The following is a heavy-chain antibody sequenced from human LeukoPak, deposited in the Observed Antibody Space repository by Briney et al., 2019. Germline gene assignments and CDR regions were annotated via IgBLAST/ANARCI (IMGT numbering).Heavy chain of an antibody. V-gene: IGHV3-23*01. J-gene: IGHJ6*02. CDR3: AKAKTAGSSRYYYYGMDV. D-gene: IGHD2-15*01. CDR1: EFTFSSYA. CDR2: ISASGGST. Sequence: PGGSLRLSCAASEFTFSSYAMTWVRQAPGKGLEWVSAISASGGSTYYADSVKGRFTISRDNSKNTLYLQMNSLGAEDTAVYCCAKAKTAGSSRYYYYGMDVWGQGTTVTVSS.